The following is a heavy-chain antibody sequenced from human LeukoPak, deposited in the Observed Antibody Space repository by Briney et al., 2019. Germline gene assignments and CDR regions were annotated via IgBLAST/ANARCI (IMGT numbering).Heavy chain of an antibody. CDR1: GGSISSYY. D-gene: IGHD1-26*01. CDR3: ARDHFPGAKAFDI. Sequence: SETLSLTCTVSGGSISSYYWSWIRQPPGKGLKWIGYIYYSGSTNYNPSLKSRVTISVDTSKNQFSLKLSSVTAADTAVYYCARDHFPGAKAFDIWGQGTMVTVSS. V-gene: IGHV4-59*01. J-gene: IGHJ3*02. CDR2: IYYSGST.